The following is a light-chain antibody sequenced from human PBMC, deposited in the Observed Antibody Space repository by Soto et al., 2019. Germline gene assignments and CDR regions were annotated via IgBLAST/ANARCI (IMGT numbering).Light chain of an antibody. V-gene: IGKV4-1*01. Sequence: DIVMTQSPDSLAVSLGERATINXXSRXSVLHTSNNKNYLAWYQQKPGQPPKXXIYWASTRESGVPDRFSGSGSGTDFTLTISSLQAEDVAVYYCQQYYSTPLTFGHGTRLEIK. J-gene: IGKJ5*01. CDR3: QQYYSTPLT. CDR2: WAS. CDR1: XSVLHTSNNKNY.